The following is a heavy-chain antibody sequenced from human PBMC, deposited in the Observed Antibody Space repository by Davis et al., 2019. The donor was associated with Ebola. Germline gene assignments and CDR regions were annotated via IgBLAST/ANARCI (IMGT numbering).Heavy chain of an antibody. CDR1: GFTFSSYA. Sequence: SLKISCTASGFTFSSYAMSWVRQAPGKGLEWVSGISWNSGSIGYADSVKGRFTISRDNAKNSLYLQMNSLRAEDTALYYCAKVSPFSVGATDAFDLGPRDNGHRLF. CDR2: ISWNSGSI. CDR3: AKVSPFSVGATDAFD. V-gene: IGHV3-9*01. D-gene: IGHD1-26*01. J-gene: IGHJ3*01.